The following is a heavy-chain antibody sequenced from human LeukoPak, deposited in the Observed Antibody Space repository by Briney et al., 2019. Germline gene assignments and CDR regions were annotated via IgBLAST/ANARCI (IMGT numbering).Heavy chain of an antibody. CDR3: ARGKLHCSSTSCHPNWFDP. Sequence: SQTLSLTCTVSGGSISSGGYYWSWIRQHPGKGLEWIGYIYYSGSTYYNPSLKSRVTMSVDTSKNQFSLKLSSVTAADTAVYYCARGKLHCSSTSCHPNWFDPWGQGTLVTVSS. V-gene: IGHV4-31*03. CDR1: GGSISSGGYY. D-gene: IGHD2-2*01. CDR2: IYYSGST. J-gene: IGHJ5*02.